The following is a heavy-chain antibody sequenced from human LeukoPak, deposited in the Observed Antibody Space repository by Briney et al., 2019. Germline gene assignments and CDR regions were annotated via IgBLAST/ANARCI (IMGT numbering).Heavy chain of an antibody. CDR1: GFIFSSYW. Sequence: GGSLGLPCAASGFIFSSYWMSWVRQAPGKGLEWVANIKQDGREKHYADSVKGRFTISRDNAKNSLYLQMNSLRAEDTAVYYCARVGSDPFDYWGQGTLVTVSS. CDR3: ARVGSDPFDY. D-gene: IGHD6-25*01. J-gene: IGHJ4*02. V-gene: IGHV3-7*01. CDR2: IKQDGREK.